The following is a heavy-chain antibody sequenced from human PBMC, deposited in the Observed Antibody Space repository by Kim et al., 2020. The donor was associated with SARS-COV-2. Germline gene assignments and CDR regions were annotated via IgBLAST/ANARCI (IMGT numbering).Heavy chain of an antibody. V-gene: IGHV1-2*02. Sequence: QKFQGKVTMTRDTSISTAYMELSRLRSDDTAVYYCARASQLVRASYYFDYWGQGTLVTVSS. J-gene: IGHJ4*02. D-gene: IGHD6-6*01. CDR3: ARASQLVRASYYFDY.